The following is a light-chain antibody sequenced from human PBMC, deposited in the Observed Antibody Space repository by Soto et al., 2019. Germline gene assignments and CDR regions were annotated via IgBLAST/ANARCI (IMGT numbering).Light chain of an antibody. CDR1: QSVSYY. V-gene: IGKV3-15*01. J-gene: IGKJ1*01. CDR3: QQNKDWPGT. Sequence: EILITQAPPPPSVFPRERVTFSCMASQSVSYYLAWYQQKPGQAPRLLIYDASTRATGIPVRFSGSGSGTEFTLTISSLQSEDFGVYYCQQNKDWPGTFGQGTKVDIK. CDR2: DAS.